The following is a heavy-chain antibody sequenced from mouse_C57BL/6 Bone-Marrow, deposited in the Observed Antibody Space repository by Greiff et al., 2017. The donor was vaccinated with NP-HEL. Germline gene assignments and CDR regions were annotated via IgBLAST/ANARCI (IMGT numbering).Heavy chain of an antibody. CDR2: FHPYNDDT. CDR1: GYTFTTYT. Sequence: VQLQQSGAELVKPGASVKMSCKASGYTFTTYTIEWVKQNHGKSLEWIGNFHPYNDDTEYNEKFKNKATLTVEKSSSTVYLELSRLTSDDSSVESCARVGNYWYYFDNWGQGTTLTVSS. V-gene: IGHV1-47*01. D-gene: IGHD2-1*01. CDR3: ARVGNYWYYFDN. J-gene: IGHJ2*01.